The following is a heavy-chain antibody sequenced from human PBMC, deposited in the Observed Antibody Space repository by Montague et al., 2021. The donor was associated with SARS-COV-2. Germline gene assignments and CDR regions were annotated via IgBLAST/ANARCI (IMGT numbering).Heavy chain of an antibody. CDR2: IYYSGST. CDR3: ARVTTKRTRYGSGSYRGFDAFDX. Sequence: SETLSLTCTVSDGSINTYYWSWIRQPPGKGLEWIGYIYYSGSTNYNPSLKSRVTISVDPSKNQFSLKLSSVTAADTAVYYCARVTTKRTRYGSGSYRGFDAFDXWGQGTMVTVSS. V-gene: IGHV4-59*08. CDR1: DGSINTYY. J-gene: IGHJ3*02. D-gene: IGHD3-10*01.